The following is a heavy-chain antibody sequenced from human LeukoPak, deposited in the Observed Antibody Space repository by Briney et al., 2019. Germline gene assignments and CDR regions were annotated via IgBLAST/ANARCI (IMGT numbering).Heavy chain of an antibody. V-gene: IGHV1-2*02. J-gene: IGHJ4*02. CDR1: GYTFTGYY. CDR3: ARDGPLYYYDNSGYGDY. D-gene: IGHD3-22*01. CDR2: INPNSGGT. Sequence: ASVKVSCKASGYTFTGYYMHWVRQAPGQGLEWMGWINPNSGGTNYAQKFQGRVTMTRDTSISTAYMELSRLRSDDTAVYYCARDGPLYYYDNSGYGDYWGQGTLVTVSS.